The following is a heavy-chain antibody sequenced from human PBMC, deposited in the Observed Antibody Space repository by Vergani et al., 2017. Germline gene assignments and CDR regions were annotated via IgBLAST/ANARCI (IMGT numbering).Heavy chain of an antibody. V-gene: IGHV1-2*02. D-gene: IGHD2-8*01. J-gene: IGHJ4*03. CDR3: ARYMMDLNGVFDL. CDR1: GHTFTDSQ. CDR2: IKPQSGGR. Sequence: AQLASSGPEMRKPGASVKVSCRASGHTFTDSQIHWFRQAPGQGPEWMGWIKPQSGGRNAAAKFQGRVTLTRDTASRSVYLDLSRLTSHDTAVYFCARYMMDLNGVFDLWGRGTLVTVSS.